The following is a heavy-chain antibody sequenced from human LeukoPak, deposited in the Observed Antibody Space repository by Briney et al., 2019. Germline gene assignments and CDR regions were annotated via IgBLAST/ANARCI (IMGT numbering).Heavy chain of an antibody. CDR3: VVHSATSCY. CDR2: ITTSGTST. CDR1: GFTFSSYE. J-gene: IGHJ4*02. D-gene: IGHD1-26*01. Sequence: PGGSLRLSRATSGFTFSSYEMNWVRQAPGKGLEWISYITTSGTSTYYADSVRGRFTISRDNGKTALSLQMNSLRAEDTAVYYCVVHSATSCYWGQGTLVTVSS. V-gene: IGHV3-48*03.